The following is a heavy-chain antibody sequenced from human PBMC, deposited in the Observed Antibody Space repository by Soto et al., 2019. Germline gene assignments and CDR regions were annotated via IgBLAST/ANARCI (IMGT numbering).Heavy chain of an antibody. D-gene: IGHD3-22*01. CDR2: IRSKAYGGTT. Sequence: EVQLVESGGGLVQPGRSLRLSCTASGFTFGDYAMSWVRQAPGKGLEWVGFIRSKAYGGTTEYAASVKGRFTISRDDSKSIAYLQMNSLKTEDTAVYYCTRASGVVSGYYYAPLDYWGQGTLVTVSS. CDR3: TRASGVVSGYYYAPLDY. CDR1: GFTFGDYA. J-gene: IGHJ4*02. V-gene: IGHV3-49*04.